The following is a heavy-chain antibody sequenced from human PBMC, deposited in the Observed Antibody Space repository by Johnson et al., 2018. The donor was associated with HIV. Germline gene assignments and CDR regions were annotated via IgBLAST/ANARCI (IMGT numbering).Heavy chain of an antibody. CDR3: ARHAGGDLTYGLCQH. CDR2: IYSGGST. V-gene: IGHV3-66*04. D-gene: IGHD4-17*01. J-gene: IGHJ1*01. CDR1: GFNVSSNY. Sequence: EQLEESGGGLVRPGGSLRLSCTASGFNVSSNYMSWVRQAPGKGLEWVSVIYSGGSTYYADSVKGRFTISRDNSKNCLYIQMSGLREEDTALYYCARHAGGDLTYGLCQHWGRGTRVTVSS.